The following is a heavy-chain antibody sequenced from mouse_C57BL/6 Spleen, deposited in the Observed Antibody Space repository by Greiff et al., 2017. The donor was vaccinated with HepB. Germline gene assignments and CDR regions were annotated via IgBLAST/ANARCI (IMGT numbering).Heavy chain of an antibody. CDR3: ASSSYYGSSSWFAY. V-gene: IGHV1-50*01. Sequence: VQLQQSGAELVKPGASVKLSCKASGYTFTSYWMQWVKQRPGQGLEWIGEIDPSDSYTNYNQKFKGKATLTVDTSSSTAYMQLSSLTSEDSAVYYCASSSYYGSSSWFAYWGQGTLVTVSA. CDR2: IDPSDSYT. J-gene: IGHJ3*01. CDR1: GYTFTSYW. D-gene: IGHD1-1*01.